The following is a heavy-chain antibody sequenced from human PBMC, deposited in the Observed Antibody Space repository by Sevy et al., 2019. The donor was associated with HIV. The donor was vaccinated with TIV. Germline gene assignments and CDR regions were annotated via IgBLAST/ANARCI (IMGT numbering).Heavy chain of an antibody. D-gene: IGHD5-12*01. Sequence: GGSLRLSCGASGFTFSRYGMHWVRQAPGKGLEWVAIILYDGFNKHYADSVKGRFTSSRDNSTNTVYLQMNSLRTEDTAVYYCARDRVASSSYVPGYYYGMDVWGQGTTVTVSS. J-gene: IGHJ6*02. CDR1: GFTFSRYG. CDR3: ARDRVASSSYVPGYYYGMDV. V-gene: IGHV3-30*03. CDR2: ILYDGFNK.